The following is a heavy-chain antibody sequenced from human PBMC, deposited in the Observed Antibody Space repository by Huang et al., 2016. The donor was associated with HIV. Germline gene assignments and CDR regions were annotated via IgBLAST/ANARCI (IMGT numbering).Heavy chain of an antibody. CDR1: GFNFKNYW. CDR2: RRGDGSEK. V-gene: IGHV3-7*01. CDR3: ATNLQIVVVPPDMGYDAFDM. D-gene: IGHD2-2*01. J-gene: IGHJ3*02. Sequence: DEHLVESGGGLVQPGGSVTITCEVSGFNFKNYWMNWVRQAPGKGLWWVANRRGDGSEKNYVDSVKGRFTIFRDNAKNLLYLQMKSLRAEDTSVYYCATNLQIVVVPPDMGYDAFDMWGQGTMVTVSS.